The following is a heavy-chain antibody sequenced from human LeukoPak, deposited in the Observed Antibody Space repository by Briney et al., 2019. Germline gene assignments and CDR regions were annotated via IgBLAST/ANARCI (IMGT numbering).Heavy chain of an antibody. V-gene: IGHV3-30*04. CDR1: GFTLSSYA. CDR2: ISYDGGIK. D-gene: IGHD4-17*01. J-gene: IGHJ5*02. CDR3: AKDVGSGDYSAIT. Sequence: PGRSLRLSCAASGFTLSSYAIHWVRQAPGKGLEWVAVISYDGGIKYYADSVKGRFTISRDNSKNTLYLQMNSLRPEDTAVYYCAKDVGSGDYSAITWGQGTLVTVSS.